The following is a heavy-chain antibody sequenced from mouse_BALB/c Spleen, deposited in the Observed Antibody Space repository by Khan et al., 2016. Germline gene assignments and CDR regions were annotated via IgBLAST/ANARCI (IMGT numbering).Heavy chain of an antibody. CDR3: ARDYYGSSFFDY. CDR1: GYSITSGYA. J-gene: IGHJ2*01. D-gene: IGHD1-1*01. CDR2: INYSGST. V-gene: IGHV3-2*02. Sequence: EVQLVESGPGLVKPSQSLSLTCTVTGYSITSGYAWNWIRQFPGNKLEWMGYINYSGSTTYNPSLKSQISITRDTSKNQFFLQLKSVTTEYTATYYCARDYYGSSFFDYWGQGTTLTVSS.